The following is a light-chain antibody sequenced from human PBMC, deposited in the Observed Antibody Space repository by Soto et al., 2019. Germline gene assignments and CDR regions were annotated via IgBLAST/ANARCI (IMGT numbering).Light chain of an antibody. CDR2: EVS. J-gene: IGLJ1*01. CDR3: SSYTSSSTDV. Sequence: QSVLTQPASVSGSPGQSITISCTGTSSDVGGYHYVSWYQQHPGKAPKLMIYEVSNRPSGVSNRFSGSKSGNTASLTISGLQAEDEADYYCSSYTSSSTDVFGTGTKLTVL. V-gene: IGLV2-14*01. CDR1: SSDVGGYHY.